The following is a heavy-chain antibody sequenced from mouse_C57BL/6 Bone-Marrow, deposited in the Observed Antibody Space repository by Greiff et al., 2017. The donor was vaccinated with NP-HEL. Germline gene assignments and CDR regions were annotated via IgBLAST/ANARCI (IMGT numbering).Heavy chain of an antibody. J-gene: IGHJ1*01. V-gene: IGHV1-62-2*01. D-gene: IGHD1-1*01. CDR3: ARHGVHFGSGYGYFVT. CDR1: GYTFTEYT. Sequence: VKLQESGAELAKPGASVKLSCKASGYTFTEYTIHWVKQRSGQGLEWIGWFYPGSGSIKYNEKFKDKATLTADKSSSTVYMDLSRLTSEDSAVXVCARHGVHFGSGYGYFVTWGAGTPVTLSS. CDR2: FYPGSGSI.